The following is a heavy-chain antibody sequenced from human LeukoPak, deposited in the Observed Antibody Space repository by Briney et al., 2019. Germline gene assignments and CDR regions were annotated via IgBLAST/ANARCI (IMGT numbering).Heavy chain of an antibody. D-gene: IGHD3-10*01. J-gene: IGHJ4*02. Sequence: GRSLRLSCAASGFTFDDYAMHWVRQAPGKGLERVSGISWNSGSIGYADSVKGRFTISRDNAKNSLYLQMNSLRAEDTALYYCAKGNQLLWFGELSEDYFDYWGQGTLVTVSS. V-gene: IGHV3-9*01. CDR2: ISWNSGSI. CDR1: GFTFDDYA. CDR3: AKGNQLLWFGELSEDYFDY.